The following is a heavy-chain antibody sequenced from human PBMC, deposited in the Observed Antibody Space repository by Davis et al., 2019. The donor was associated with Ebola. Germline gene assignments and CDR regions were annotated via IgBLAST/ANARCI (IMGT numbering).Heavy chain of an antibody. J-gene: IGHJ4*02. CDR2: IYARESDT. V-gene: IGHV5-51*01. D-gene: IGHD6-13*01. CDR3: ARLGLGYSSSWYGDY. Sequence: KVSCKGSGYKFSDHYIAWVRQMPGEGLEWMGSIYARESDTRYSPSFQGQVTISADKSISTAYLQWSSLKASDTAMYYCARLGLGYSSSWYGDYWGQGTLVTVSS. CDR1: GYKFSDHY.